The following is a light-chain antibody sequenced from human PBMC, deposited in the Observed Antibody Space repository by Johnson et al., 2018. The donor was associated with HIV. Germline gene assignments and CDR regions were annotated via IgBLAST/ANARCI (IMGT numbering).Light chain of an antibody. V-gene: IGLV1-51*01. CDR2: DNN. CDR3: GTWDSSLNAYV. J-gene: IGLJ1*01. CDR1: SSNIGNNY. Sequence: QSVLTHPPSVSAAPGQKVTISCSGSSSNIGNNYVSWYQQLPGTAPKLLIYDNNKRPSGIPDRFPGSKSGTSATLGITGLQTGDEADYYCGTWDSSLNAYVFGAATKVAVL.